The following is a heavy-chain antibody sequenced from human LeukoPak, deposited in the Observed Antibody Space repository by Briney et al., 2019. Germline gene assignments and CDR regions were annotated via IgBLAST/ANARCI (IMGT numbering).Heavy chain of an antibody. Sequence: SETLSLTCTVSGGSISSYYWSWIRQPPGKGLEWIGYIYYSGSTNYNPSLKSRVTISVDTSKNQFSLKLSSVTAADTAVYYCARVIGYYGSGSYTAFDIWGQGTMVTVSS. D-gene: IGHD3-10*01. J-gene: IGHJ3*02. CDR3: ARVIGYYGSGSYTAFDI. V-gene: IGHV4-59*01. CDR1: GGSISSYY. CDR2: IYYSGST.